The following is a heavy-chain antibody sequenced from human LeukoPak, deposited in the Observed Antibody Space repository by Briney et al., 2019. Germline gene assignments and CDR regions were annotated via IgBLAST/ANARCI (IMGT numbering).Heavy chain of an antibody. CDR1: GFTFSTYW. J-gene: IGHJ3*02. CDR3: VRDFKTSFEI. Sequence: PGGSLRLSCAASGFTFSTYWMHRVRQGPGEGPVWVSRIDSDGSTTSYADSVKGRFTISRDNAKNTLNLQMNNLRAEDTALYYCVRDFKTSFEIWGPGTMVTVSS. V-gene: IGHV3-74*01. CDR2: IDSDGSTT.